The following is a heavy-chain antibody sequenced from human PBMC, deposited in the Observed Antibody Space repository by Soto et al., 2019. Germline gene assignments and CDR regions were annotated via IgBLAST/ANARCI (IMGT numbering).Heavy chain of an antibody. V-gene: IGHV4-38-2*02. D-gene: IGHD3-22*01. CDR2: IYYSGST. J-gene: IGHJ5*02. Sequence: KASETLSLTCAVSGYSISSGYYWGWIRQHPGKGPEWIGSIYYSGSTYYNPSLKSRVTISVDTSKNQFSLKLSSVTAADTAVYSCARDRGGDGYYDSSGYPQLGNWFDPWGQGTLVTVSS. CDR1: GYSISSGYY. CDR3: ARDRGGDGYYDSSGYPQLGNWFDP.